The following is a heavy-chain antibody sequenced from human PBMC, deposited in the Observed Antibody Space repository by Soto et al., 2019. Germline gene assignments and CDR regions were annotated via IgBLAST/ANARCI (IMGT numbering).Heavy chain of an antibody. CDR2: VYYGGNT. J-gene: IGHJ4*02. CDR1: GVSVSGSSSRYY. Sequence: SETLSLTCSVSGVSVSGSSSRYYWGWIRQTPAKGLEWIGSVYYGGNTYYTPSLESRVTISVDTSKHKLSLRLNSVTAADTALFYCVRQGYYYDRSGPYYFDSWGQGIPVPVSS. CDR3: VRQGYYYDRSGPYYFDS. D-gene: IGHD3-22*01. V-gene: IGHV4-39*01.